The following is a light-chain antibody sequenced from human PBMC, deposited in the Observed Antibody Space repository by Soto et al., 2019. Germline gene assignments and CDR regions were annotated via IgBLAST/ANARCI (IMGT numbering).Light chain of an antibody. V-gene: IGLV2-14*01. CDR2: EVS. Sequence: QSVLTHPASVSGSPGQSITISCTGTSGDIGTYHYVSWFQQHPGKAPKLIIHEVSHRPSGVSTRFSGSKSGTTASLTISGLQAEDEADYYCSSYRKSNTFVFGTGTKVTVL. J-gene: IGLJ1*01. CDR1: SGDIGTYHY. CDR3: SSYRKSNTFV.